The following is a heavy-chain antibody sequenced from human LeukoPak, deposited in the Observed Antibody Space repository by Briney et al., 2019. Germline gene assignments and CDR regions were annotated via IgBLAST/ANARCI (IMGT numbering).Heavy chain of an antibody. Sequence: GSSVKVSCKASGGTFSSYAISWVRQAPGQGLEWMGRIIPILGIANYAQKFQGRVTITADKSTSTAYMELSSLRSEDTAVYYCASVGGSYYGPPPFDYWGQGTLVTVSS. CDR1: GGTFSSYA. V-gene: IGHV1-69*04. J-gene: IGHJ4*02. CDR2: IIPILGIA. D-gene: IGHD1-26*01. CDR3: ASVGGSYYGPPPFDY.